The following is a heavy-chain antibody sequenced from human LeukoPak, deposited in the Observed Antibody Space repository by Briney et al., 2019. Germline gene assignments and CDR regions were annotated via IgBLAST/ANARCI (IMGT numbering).Heavy chain of an antibody. D-gene: IGHD4-17*01. V-gene: IGHV3-20*04. J-gene: IGHJ4*02. CDR2: INWNGGST. Sequence: GGSLRLSCAASGFTFDDYGMSWVRQAPGKGLEWVSGINWNGGSTGYADSVKGRFTISRDNAKKSLYLKMNSLRAEDTAVYYCARHQDPPYGSIDYWGQGTLVTVSS. CDR3: ARHQDPPYGSIDY. CDR1: GFTFDDYG.